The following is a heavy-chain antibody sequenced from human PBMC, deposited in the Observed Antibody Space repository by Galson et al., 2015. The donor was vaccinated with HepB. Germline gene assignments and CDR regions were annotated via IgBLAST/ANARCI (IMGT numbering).Heavy chain of an antibody. Sequence: SVKVSCRVSGYTLTELSMHWVRQAPGKGLEWMGWISAYNGNTNYAQKLQGRVTMTTDTSTSTAYMELRSLRSDDTAVYYCARSQVGGGRATYYDFWSGYYFHYYYGMDVWGQGTTVTVSS. CDR1: GYTLTELS. D-gene: IGHD3-3*01. CDR3: ARSQVGGGRATYYDFWSGYYFHYYYGMDV. CDR2: ISAYNGNT. J-gene: IGHJ6*02. V-gene: IGHV1-18*01.